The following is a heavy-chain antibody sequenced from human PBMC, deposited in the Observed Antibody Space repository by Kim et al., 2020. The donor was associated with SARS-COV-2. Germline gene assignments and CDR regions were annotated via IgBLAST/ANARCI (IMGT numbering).Heavy chain of an antibody. CDR3: ARGYGSGSPYGMDV. J-gene: IGHJ6*02. D-gene: IGHD3-10*01. CDR2: IYYSGST. Sequence: PGKGLEWIGYIYYSGSTYYNPSLKSRVTISVDRSKNQFSLKLSSVTAADTAVYYCARGYGSGSPYGMDVWGQGTTVTVSS. V-gene: IGHV4-30-2*01.